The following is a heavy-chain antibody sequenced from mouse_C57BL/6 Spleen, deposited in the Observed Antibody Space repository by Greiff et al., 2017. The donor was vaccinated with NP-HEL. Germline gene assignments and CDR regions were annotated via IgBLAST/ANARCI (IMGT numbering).Heavy chain of an antibody. J-gene: IGHJ2*01. CDR1: GFTFSDYG. CDR3: ARGDYDEDYFDY. D-gene: IGHD2-4*01. Sequence: EVKLVESGGGLVKPGGSLKLSCAASGFTFSDYGMHWVRQAPEKGLEWVAYISSGSSTIYYADTVKGRFTISRDNAKNTLFLQMTSLRSEDTAMYYCARGDYDEDYFDYWGQGTTLTVSS. CDR2: ISSGSSTI. V-gene: IGHV5-17*01.